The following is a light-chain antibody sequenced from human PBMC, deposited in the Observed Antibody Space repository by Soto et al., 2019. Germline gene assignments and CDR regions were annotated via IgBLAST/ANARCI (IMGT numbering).Light chain of an antibody. Sequence: QSVRTQPPSVSGTPGSRVIISCSGSRSNIGSNSVNLYQQLPWTAPKLLIYINDQRPSGVPDRFSGSTSGTSVSLAISGLQSEDDADYYCASWDDRLKGYVFGTGTKVTVL. J-gene: IGLJ1*01. CDR1: RSNIGSNS. CDR2: IND. CDR3: ASWDDRLKGYV. V-gene: IGLV1-44*01.